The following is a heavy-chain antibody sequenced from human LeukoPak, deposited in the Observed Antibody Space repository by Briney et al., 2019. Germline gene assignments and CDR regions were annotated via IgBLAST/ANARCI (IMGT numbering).Heavy chain of an antibody. CDR2: ISSSGGST. D-gene: IGHD2-2*01. CDR1: GFTFSYYA. Sequence: GGSLRLSCAASGFTFSYYAMSWVRQAPGKGLEWVSTISSSGGSTYYADSVKGRFTISRDNSKNTLYLQMNSLRAEDTAVYYCAKDLDCSSTSCYENVWGQGTTVTVSS. V-gene: IGHV3-23*01. J-gene: IGHJ6*02. CDR3: AKDLDCSSTSCYENV.